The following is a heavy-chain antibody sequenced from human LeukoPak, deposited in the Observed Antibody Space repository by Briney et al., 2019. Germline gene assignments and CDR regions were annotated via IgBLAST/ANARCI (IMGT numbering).Heavy chain of an antibody. D-gene: IGHD5-24*01. CDR1: GFTFSTSW. CDR2: INPDGSTI. Sequence: PGGSLRLSCAASGFTFSTSWMTWVRQAPGKGLDWLGNINPDGSTINYVDSVKGRFTFSRDNAKNSLYLQMSSLRAEDTAVYYCARDRDGYNYFDYWGQGTLVTVSS. J-gene: IGHJ4*02. V-gene: IGHV3-7*01. CDR3: ARDRDGYNYFDY.